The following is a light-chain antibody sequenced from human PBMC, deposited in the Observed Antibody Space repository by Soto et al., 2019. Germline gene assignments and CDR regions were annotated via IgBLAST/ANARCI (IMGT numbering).Light chain of an antibody. CDR3: SSYAGSNNVV. J-gene: IGLJ2*01. CDR1: SSDVGGYNY. V-gene: IGLV2-8*01. Sequence: QSPLTQLPSASGSPGQSVTISCTGTSSDVGGYNYVSWYQQHPGKAPKLMIYEVSKRPSGVPDRFSGSKSGNTASLTVSGLQAEDEADYYCSSYAGSNNVVFGGGTKLTVL. CDR2: EVS.